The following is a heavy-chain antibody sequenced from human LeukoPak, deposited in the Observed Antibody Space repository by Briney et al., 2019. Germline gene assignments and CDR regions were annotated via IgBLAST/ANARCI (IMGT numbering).Heavy chain of an antibody. CDR3: ARENSLPDTAMVWLFFDY. J-gene: IGHJ4*02. D-gene: IGHD5-18*01. Sequence: GGSLRLSCAASGFTFSSYSMNWVRQAPGKGLEWVSSISSSSSYIYYADSVKGRFTISRDNAKNSLYLQMNSLRAEDTAVYYCARENSLPDTAMVWLFFDYWGQGTLVTVSS. CDR1: GFTFSSYS. CDR2: ISSSSSYI. V-gene: IGHV3-21*01.